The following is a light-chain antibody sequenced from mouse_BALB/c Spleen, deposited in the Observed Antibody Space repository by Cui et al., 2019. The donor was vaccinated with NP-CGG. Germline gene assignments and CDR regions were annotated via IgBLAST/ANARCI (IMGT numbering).Light chain of an antibody. J-gene: IGLJ1*01. Sequence: QAFLTRESELTTSPGETVTLTCRSITGAVTTSNYANWVQEKPDHLFTGLIGGTNNRAPGIPARFSGSLIGDKAALTITGAQTEDEAIYFCALWYSNHWVFGGGTKLTVL. CDR1: TGAVTTSNY. CDR2: GTN. CDR3: ALWYSNHWV. V-gene: IGLV1*01.